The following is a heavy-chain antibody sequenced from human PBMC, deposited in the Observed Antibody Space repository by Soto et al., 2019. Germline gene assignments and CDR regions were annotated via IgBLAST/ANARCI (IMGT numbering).Heavy chain of an antibody. CDR2: TYYRSRWYN. CDR1: GDSVSGNSAA. J-gene: IGHJ4*02. Sequence: QVQLQQSGPGLVTPSQTLSLTCAISGDSVSGNSAAWNWIRQSPSRGLEWLGRTYYRSRWYNDYAVSVKSRITVTPDTSKNQFSLHLNYVTPEDTAVYYCASEFPYYVSSDSYIDYWGQGALVTVSS. D-gene: IGHD3-16*01. V-gene: IGHV6-1*01. CDR3: ASEFPYYVSSDSYIDY.